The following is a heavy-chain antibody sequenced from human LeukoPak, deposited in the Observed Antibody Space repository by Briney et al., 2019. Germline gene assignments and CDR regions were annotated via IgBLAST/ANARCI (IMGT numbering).Heavy chain of an antibody. CDR3: ARAPLVFWSGYLGMDV. CDR2: ISDKSDSI. J-gene: IGHJ6*04. D-gene: IGHD3-3*01. Sequence: GGSLRLSCAASGFTFSPYMMSWVRQAPGKGLEWISYISDKSDSILYADSVKGRFTISRDNAKNSLYLQMNNLGAEDTAVYFCARAPLVFWSGYLGMDVWGKGTTVTVSS. CDR1: GFTFSPYM. V-gene: IGHV3-48*04.